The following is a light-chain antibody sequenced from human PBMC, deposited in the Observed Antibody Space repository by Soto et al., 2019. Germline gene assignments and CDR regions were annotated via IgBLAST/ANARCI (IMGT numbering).Light chain of an antibody. CDR3: QQYNSWTPIT. CDR1: ESVSSN. J-gene: IGKJ5*01. Sequence: EVVMTQSPATLSVSPGERATLSCRASESVSSNLAWYQQRPGQAPRLVIYGASTRATGIPARFSGGGSGTEFTLTISSLQSEDFALYYCQQYNSWTPITFGQGTRLEI. CDR2: GAS. V-gene: IGKV3-15*01.